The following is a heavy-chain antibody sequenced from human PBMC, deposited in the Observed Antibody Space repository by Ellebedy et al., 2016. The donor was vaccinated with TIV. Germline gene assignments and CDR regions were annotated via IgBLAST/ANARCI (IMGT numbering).Heavy chain of an antibody. J-gene: IGHJ4*02. CDR1: GGSISGSTYY. CDR2: MFYSGST. V-gene: IGHV4-39*01. Sequence: SETLSLXXTVSGGSISGSTYYWGWIRQPPGKGLEWIGSMFYSGSTYYNPSLRRRVTISVDTSKNQFSLKLSSVTAADTAVYYCARHGGYNYFDYWGQGTLVTVSS. CDR3: ARHGGYNYFDY. D-gene: IGHD5-24*01.